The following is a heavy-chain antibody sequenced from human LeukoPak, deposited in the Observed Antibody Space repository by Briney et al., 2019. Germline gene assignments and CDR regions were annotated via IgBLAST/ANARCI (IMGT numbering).Heavy chain of an antibody. CDR1: GSTLRSYA. D-gene: IGHD1-1*01. V-gene: IGHV3-23*01. Sequence: GASLTLSCAASGSTLRSYAMTGVRQAPGRGVEWVSGISGRGPFTFYAGSVKGRFTISRDKSKRTLYLQMSSLSSDDPAVYYCAKANWDDGGEVAYWGQGTLVTVSS. J-gene: IGHJ4*02. CDR2: ISGRGPFT. CDR3: AKANWDDGGEVAY.